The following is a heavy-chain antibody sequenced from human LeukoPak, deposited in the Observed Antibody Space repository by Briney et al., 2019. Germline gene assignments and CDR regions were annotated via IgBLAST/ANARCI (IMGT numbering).Heavy chain of an antibody. Sequence: SVKVSCKASGYTFTSYGISWVRQAPGQGLEWMGGIIPIFGTANYAQKFQGRVTITADESTSTAYMELSSLRSEDTAVYYCARGGAAAGTDVYYYYGMDVWGQGTTVTVSS. D-gene: IGHD6-13*01. V-gene: IGHV1-69*13. CDR1: GYTFTSYG. CDR2: IIPIFGTA. J-gene: IGHJ6*02. CDR3: ARGGAAAGTDVYYYYGMDV.